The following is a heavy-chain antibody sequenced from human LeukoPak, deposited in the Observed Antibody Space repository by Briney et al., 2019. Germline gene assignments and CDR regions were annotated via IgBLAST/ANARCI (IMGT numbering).Heavy chain of an antibody. D-gene: IGHD3-22*01. CDR1: GFTFSSYW. V-gene: IGHV3-74*01. Sequence: GGSLRLSCAASGFTFSSYWMHWVRQAPGKGLVWVSRIKSDGSSTSYADSVKGRFTISRDNAKNSLYLQINSLRAEDTAIYYCARRGYYDSSGYDYWGQGTLVTVSS. J-gene: IGHJ4*02. CDR3: ARRGYYDSSGYDY. CDR2: IKSDGSST.